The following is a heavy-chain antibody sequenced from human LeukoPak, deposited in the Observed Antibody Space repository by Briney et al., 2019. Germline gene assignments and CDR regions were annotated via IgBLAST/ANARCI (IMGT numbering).Heavy chain of an antibody. J-gene: IGHJ4*02. CDR1: GFTVSNNY. D-gene: IGHD6-13*01. CDR3: AGVSKSATTGTVLDY. Sequence: PGGSLRLSCAASGFTVSNNYMSWVRQAPGRGLEWVSLIYSNDNTYYADPVKGRFTISRDNSKTTLYLQMNSLRAEDTAVYYCAGVSKSATTGTVLDYWGQGTLVTVSS. V-gene: IGHV3-53*01. CDR2: IYSNDNT.